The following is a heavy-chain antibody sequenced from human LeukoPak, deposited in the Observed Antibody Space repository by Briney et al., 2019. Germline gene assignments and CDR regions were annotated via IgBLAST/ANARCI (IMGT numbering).Heavy chain of an antibody. J-gene: IGHJ4*02. CDR1: GFTFSNYG. CDR2: IWFDGSNE. CDR3: AKDQVWIVVGSFDY. V-gene: IGHV3-33*06. D-gene: IGHD3-22*01. Sequence: GGSLRLSCAASGFTFSNYGMHWVRQAPGKGLEWVAVIWFDGSNEYYADSVKGRFTIFRDNSKNTLYLQMTSLRAEDTAVYYCAKDQVWIVVGSFDYWGQGTLVTVSS.